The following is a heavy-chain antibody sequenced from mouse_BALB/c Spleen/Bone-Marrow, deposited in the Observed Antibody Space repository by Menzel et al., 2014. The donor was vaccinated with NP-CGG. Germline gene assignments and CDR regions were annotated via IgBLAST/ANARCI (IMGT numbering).Heavy chain of an antibody. J-gene: IGHJ2*01. CDR1: GYSITSGYY. V-gene: IGHV3-6*02. D-gene: IGHD2-13*01. CDR3: ARDPHYGDSLGDY. Sequence: VQLKQSGPGLVKPSQSLSLICSVTGYSITSGYYWNWIRQFPGNKLEWMGYISYDGYNKYNPSLKNRISITRDTSENQFFLKLSSVTTEDTATYYCARDPHYGDSLGDYWGQGTTLTVSS. CDR2: ISYDGYN.